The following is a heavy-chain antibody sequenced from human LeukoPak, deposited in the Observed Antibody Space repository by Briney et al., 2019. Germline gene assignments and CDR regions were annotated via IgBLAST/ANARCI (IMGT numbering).Heavy chain of an antibody. Sequence: SETLSLTCTVSGGSISSYYWSWIRQPPGKGLEWIGYIYYTGSTNYNPSLKSRVTISVDTSKNQFSLKLSSVTAADTAVYYCARGNALYYYGMDVWGQGTTVTVSS. CDR1: GGSISSYY. CDR3: ARGNALYYYGMDV. J-gene: IGHJ6*02. CDR2: IYYTGST. V-gene: IGHV4-59*01.